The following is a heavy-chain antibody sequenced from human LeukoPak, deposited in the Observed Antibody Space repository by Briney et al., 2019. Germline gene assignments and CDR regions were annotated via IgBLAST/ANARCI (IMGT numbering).Heavy chain of an antibody. CDR2: ISSSGSTI. V-gene: IGHV3-11*01. Sequence: GGSLRLSCAASGFTFSDYYMSWIRQAPGKGLEWVPYISSSGSTIYYADSVKGRFTTSRDNAKNSLYLQMNSLRAEDTAVYYCAKFLPTHIVVANYYFDYWGQGTLVTVSS. CDR1: GFTFSDYY. J-gene: IGHJ4*02. D-gene: IGHD2-21*01. CDR3: AKFLPTHIVVANYYFDY.